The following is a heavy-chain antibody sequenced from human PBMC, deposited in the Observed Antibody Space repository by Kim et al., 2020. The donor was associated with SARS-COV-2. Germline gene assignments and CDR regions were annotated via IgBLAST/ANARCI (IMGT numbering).Heavy chain of an antibody. D-gene: IGHD3-10*02. J-gene: IGHJ6*01. CDR3: ASEQLFGSQQSERCHYG. CDR2: ISTTGFYI. CDR1: GFSFSTYR. V-gene: IGHV3-21*01. Sequence: GGSLRLSCVASGFSFSTYRMTWVRQAPGKGLEWVSSISTTGFYIHYSDSAGDRLTISSSDTKKYMYLQLYSMRGAETAADYCASEQLFGSQQSERCHYG.